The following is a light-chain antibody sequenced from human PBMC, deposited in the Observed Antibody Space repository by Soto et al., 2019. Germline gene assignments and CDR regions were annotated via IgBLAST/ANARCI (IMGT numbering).Light chain of an antibody. CDR2: AAS. J-gene: IGKJ2*01. CDR1: QSISSY. V-gene: IGKV1-39*01. Sequence: DIQMTQSPSSLSASVGDRVTITCRASQSISSYLNWYQQKPGKAPKLLIYAASSLQSGVPSRFSGSGSGTDFTLTISSLQREDFATYYCQQGYSTPPYTFGQGTKLEIK. CDR3: QQGYSTPPYT.